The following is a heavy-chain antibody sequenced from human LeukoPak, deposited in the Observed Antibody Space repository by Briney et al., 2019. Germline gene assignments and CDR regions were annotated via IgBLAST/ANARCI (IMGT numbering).Heavy chain of an antibody. CDR1: GFTFSSYA. CDR3: AKGTYYYDSSGYSVDY. CDR2: ISGSGGST. Sequence: GGSLRLSCAASGFTFSSYAMSWVRQAPGKGLEWVSSISGSGGSTYYADSVKGRFTISRDNSKNTLYLQMNSLRAEDTAVYYCAKGTYYYDSSGYSVDYWGQGTLATVSS. J-gene: IGHJ4*02. D-gene: IGHD3-22*01. V-gene: IGHV3-23*01.